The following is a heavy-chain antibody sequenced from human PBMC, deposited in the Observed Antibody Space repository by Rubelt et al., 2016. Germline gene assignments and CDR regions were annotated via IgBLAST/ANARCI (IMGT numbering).Heavy chain of an antibody. Sequence: LQLQESGPGLVKPSETLSLTCTVSGGSISSSGYYWGWIRQSPGKGLEWVANIKQDGSEKYYVDSVKGRYTISRDNAKNSLYLQKNSLRAGDTAVYYCARGRSGCRPCDYWGQGTLVTVSS. V-gene: IGHV3-7*01. D-gene: IGHD6-19*01. CDR1: GGSISSSGYY. J-gene: IGHJ4*02. CDR2: IKQDGSEK. CDR3: ARGRSGCRPCDY.